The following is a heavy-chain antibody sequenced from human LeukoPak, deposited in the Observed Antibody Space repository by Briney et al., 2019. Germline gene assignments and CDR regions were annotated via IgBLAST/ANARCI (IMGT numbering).Heavy chain of an antibody. V-gene: IGHV3-30*18. D-gene: IGHD5-12*01. CDR3: AKDVSRSGYDSGFDY. J-gene: IGHJ4*02. Sequence: GGSLRLSCAASGFTFSSYGMHWVRQAPGKGLEWVAVISYDGSNKYYADSVKGRFTISRDNSKNTLYLQMNSLRAEDTAVYYCAKDVSRSGYDSGFDYWGQGTLVTVSS. CDR2: ISYDGSNK. CDR1: GFTFSSYG.